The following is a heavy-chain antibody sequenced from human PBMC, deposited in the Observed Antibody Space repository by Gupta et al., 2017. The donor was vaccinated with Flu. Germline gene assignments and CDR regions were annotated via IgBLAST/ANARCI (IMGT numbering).Heavy chain of an antibody. D-gene: IGHD1-26*01. J-gene: IGHJ3*02. CDR1: GYTFVNYG. CDR3: ARDVGSTLDAYDI. CDR2: ISADNDDT. Sequence: QVQLVQSGAEVKKPGASVKVSCKASGYTFVNYGISWVRQAPGQGLEWMGWISADNDDTNNAQKFQGRVTMTTDTSTRTAYMELRSLRSEDTAEYYCARDVGSTLDAYDIWGQGTMVTVSS. V-gene: IGHV1-18*01.